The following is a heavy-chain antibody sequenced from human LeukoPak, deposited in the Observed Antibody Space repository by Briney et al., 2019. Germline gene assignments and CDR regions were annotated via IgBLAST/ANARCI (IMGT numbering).Heavy chain of an antibody. D-gene: IGHD2-2*01. CDR1: GGTFSSYA. Sequence: SVKVSCKASGGTFSSYAISWVRQAPGQGLEWMGGIIPIFGTANYAQKFQGRVTMTEDTSTDTAYMELSSLRSEDTAVYYCATRGRYCSSTSCWVDYWGQGTLVTVSS. V-gene: IGHV1-69*06. J-gene: IGHJ4*02. CDR2: IIPIFGTA. CDR3: ATRGRYCSSTSCWVDY.